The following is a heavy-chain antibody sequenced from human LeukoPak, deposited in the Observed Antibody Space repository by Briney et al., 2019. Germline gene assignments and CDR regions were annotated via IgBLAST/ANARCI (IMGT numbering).Heavy chain of an antibody. Sequence: SETLSLTCTVSGASISRYYWSWIRQPPGKGLEWIGYLYNTRNTYYNPSLKSRVTISVDTSKNQFSLKVSSVTAADTAVYYCAREKNGNEPFDYWGQGTLVTVSS. CDR2: LYNTRNT. J-gene: IGHJ4*02. CDR1: GASISRYY. V-gene: IGHV4-59*01. D-gene: IGHD4-23*01. CDR3: AREKNGNEPFDY.